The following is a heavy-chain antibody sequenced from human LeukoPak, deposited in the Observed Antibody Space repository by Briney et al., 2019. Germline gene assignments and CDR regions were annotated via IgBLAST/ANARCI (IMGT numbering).Heavy chain of an antibody. J-gene: IGHJ3*02. D-gene: IGHD4-17*01. CDR1: GFTFSSYG. Sequence: GGSLRHSCAASGFTFSSYGMHWVRQAPGKGLEWVAFIRYDGSNKYYADSVKGRFTISRDNSKNTLYLQMNSLRAEDTAVYYCAKDVDYVRVHAFDIWGQGTMVTVSS. CDR2: IRYDGSNK. CDR3: AKDVDYVRVHAFDI. V-gene: IGHV3-30*02.